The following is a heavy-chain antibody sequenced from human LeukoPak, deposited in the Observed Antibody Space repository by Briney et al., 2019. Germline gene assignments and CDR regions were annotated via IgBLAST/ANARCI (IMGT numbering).Heavy chain of an antibody. CDR3: ARDPYIAVAGTFYFDY. Sequence: GKSLRLSCTASGFTFSSYGMHWVRQAPGKGLEWVAAMSYDGSDKYYTDSMKGRFTISRVNSKNTLYLQMNSLRAEDTAVYYCARDPYIAVAGTFYFDYWGQGTLVTVSS. CDR2: MSYDGSDK. CDR1: GFTFSSYG. D-gene: IGHD6-19*01. J-gene: IGHJ4*02. V-gene: IGHV3-30*03.